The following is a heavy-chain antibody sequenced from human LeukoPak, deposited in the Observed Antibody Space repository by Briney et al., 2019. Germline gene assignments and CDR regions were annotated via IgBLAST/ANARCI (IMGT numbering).Heavy chain of an antibody. J-gene: IGHJ4*02. D-gene: IGHD5-12*01. CDR2: IWYDGSNK. Sequence: GGSLRLSCAASGFTFSSYGMHWVRQAPGKGLEWVAVIWYDGSNKYYADSVKGRFTISRDNSKNTLYLQMNSLRAEDTAVYYCAKIWARGYFDYWGQGTLVTVSS. CDR1: GFTFSSYG. CDR3: AKIWARGYFDY. V-gene: IGHV3-33*06.